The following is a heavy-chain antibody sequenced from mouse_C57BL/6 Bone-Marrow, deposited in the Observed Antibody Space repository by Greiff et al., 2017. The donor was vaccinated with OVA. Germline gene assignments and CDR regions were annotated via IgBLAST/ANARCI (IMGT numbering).Heavy chain of an antibody. CDR3: ARDSNYSYYYAMDY. CDR1: GYSITSGYY. V-gene: IGHV3-6*01. D-gene: IGHD2-5*01. Sequence: ESGPGLVKPSQSLSLTCSVTGYSITSGYYWNWIRQFPGNKLEWMGYISYDGSNNYNPSLKNRISITRDTSKNQFFLKLNSVTTEDTATYYCARDSNYSYYYAMDYWGQGTSVTVSS. J-gene: IGHJ4*01. CDR2: ISYDGSN.